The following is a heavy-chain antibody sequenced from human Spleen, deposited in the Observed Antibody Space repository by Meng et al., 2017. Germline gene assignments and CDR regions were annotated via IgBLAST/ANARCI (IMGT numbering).Heavy chain of an antibody. J-gene: IGHJ4*02. CDR2: ISSSGSTI. V-gene: IGHV3-11*04. CDR3: AREHYDILTGYRYYFDY. CDR1: GFTFSDYY. Sequence: GESLKISCAASGFTFSDYYMSWIRQAPGKGLEWVSYISSSGSTIYYADSVKGRFTISRDNAKNSLYLQMNSLRAEDTAVYYCAREHYDILTGYRYYFDYWGQGTLVTVSS. D-gene: IGHD3-9*01.